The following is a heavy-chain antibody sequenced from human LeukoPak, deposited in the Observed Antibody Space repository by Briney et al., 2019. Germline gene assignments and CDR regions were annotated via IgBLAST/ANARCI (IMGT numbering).Heavy chain of an antibody. J-gene: IGHJ4*02. D-gene: IGHD3-10*01. CDR3: AKITMVRGVID. CDR2: ISGSGGST. V-gene: IGHV3-23*01. CDR1: GFTFSSYA. Sequence: GGSLRLSCAASGFTFSSYAMSWVRQAPGKGLEWVSAISGSGGSTYYADSVKGRFTVSRDNSKNTLYLQMNSLRAEDTAVYYCAKITMVRGVIDWGQGTLVTVSS.